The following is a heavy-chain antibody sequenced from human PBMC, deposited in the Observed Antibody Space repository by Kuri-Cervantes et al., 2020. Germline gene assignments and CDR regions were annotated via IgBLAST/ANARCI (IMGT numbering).Heavy chain of an antibody. CDR1: GFSFSSNW. J-gene: IGHJ4*02. V-gene: IGHV3-7*01. CDR3: ARDGYNNFDY. D-gene: IGHD5-24*01. Sequence: GGSLRLSCAASGFSFSSNWMSWARQAPGKGLEWLANIKEDGSEKYYVDSVKGRFTISRDNTKNSVYLQMNNLRAEDTAVYYCARDGYNNFDYWGQGTLVTVSS. CDR2: IKEDGSEK.